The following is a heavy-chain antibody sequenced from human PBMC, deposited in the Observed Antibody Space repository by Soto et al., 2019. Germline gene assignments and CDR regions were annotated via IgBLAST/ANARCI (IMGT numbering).Heavy chain of an antibody. D-gene: IGHD2-2*01. Sequence: PSETLSLTCAVYGGSFSGYYWSWIRQPPGKGLEWIGYIYYSGSTYYNPSLKSRVTISVDTSKNQFSLKLSSVTAADTAVYYCARERCSSTSCDNWFDPWGQGTLVTVSS. CDR3: ARERCSSTSCDNWFDP. CDR1: GGSFSGYY. J-gene: IGHJ5*02. CDR2: IYYSGST. V-gene: IGHV4-34*09.